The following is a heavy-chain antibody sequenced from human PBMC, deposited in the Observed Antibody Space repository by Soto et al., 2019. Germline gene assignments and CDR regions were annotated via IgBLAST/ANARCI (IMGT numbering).Heavy chain of an antibody. CDR3: GKDRRDSWCADY. D-gene: IGHD2-8*01. CDR2: LSHDGNNE. V-gene: IGHV3-30*18. J-gene: IGHJ4*01. Sequence: GGALRLSCVAPGFTFNTYAVHLGRPAPGKGLEWVATLSHDGNNEYYADSMRGRVTISTDNSKTTAYLQVDSLTPEDTAVYICGKDRRDSWCADYWGQGTLVTVSS. CDR1: GFTFNTYA.